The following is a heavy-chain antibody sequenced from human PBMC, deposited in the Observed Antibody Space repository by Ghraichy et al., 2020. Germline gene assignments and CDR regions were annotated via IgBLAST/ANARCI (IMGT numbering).Heavy chain of an antibody. V-gene: IGHV4-34*01. Sequence: SQTLSLTCAVYGGSFGNKYWTWIRQSPGKGLEWMGESNPSGSTNYNPSLRSRVTISVDSSKNKFSLKLNSVTAADTAVYYCARVPIVSAGTFVLGRPRGGYYYYAMDACGQGTTVTVSS. CDR3: ARVPIVSAGTFVLGRPRGGYYYYAMDA. D-gene: IGHD6-13*01. CDR2: SNPSGST. J-gene: IGHJ6*02. CDR1: GGSFGNKY.